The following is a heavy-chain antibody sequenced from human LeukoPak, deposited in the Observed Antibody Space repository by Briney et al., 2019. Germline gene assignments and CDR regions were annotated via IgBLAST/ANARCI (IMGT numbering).Heavy chain of an antibody. Sequence: GGSLRLSCAASGFTVSNNYMSWVRQAPGKGLEWVSVYSGGRTYYADSVKGRFTISRDNSKNTLYLQMNSLRAEDTAVYYCARGPSGYHNTGGQGTLVTVSS. CDR1: GFTVSNNY. D-gene: IGHD5-12*01. V-gene: IGHV3-66*01. J-gene: IGHJ4*02. CDR2: YSGGRT. CDR3: ARGPSGYHNT.